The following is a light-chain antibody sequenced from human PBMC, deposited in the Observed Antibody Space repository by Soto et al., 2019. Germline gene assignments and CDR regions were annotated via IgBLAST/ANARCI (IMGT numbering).Light chain of an antibody. V-gene: IGKV3-20*01. J-gene: IGKJ1*01. CDR2: GAS. CDR3: QQYGSSPWT. Sequence: EIVLTQSLGTLTLSPGESATLGCRTSLSVSVYLDWYQQTPGQAPRLRIYGASSRATGIPDRFSGSGSGTDFTLTISRLEPEDFAVYYCQQYGSSPWTFGQGTKVDIK. CDR1: LSVSVY.